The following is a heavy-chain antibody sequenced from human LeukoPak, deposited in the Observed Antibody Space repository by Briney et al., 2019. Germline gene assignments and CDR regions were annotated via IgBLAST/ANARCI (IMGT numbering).Heavy chain of an antibody. J-gene: IGHJ3*02. Sequence: SETLSLTCTVSGGSISSGDYYWSWIRQPPGKGLEWIGYIYYSGSTYYNPSLKSRVTISVDTSKNQFSLKLSFVTAADTAVYYCARDKGYYDSSGYPLPHAFDIWGQGTMVTVSS. CDR3: ARDKGYYDSSGYPLPHAFDI. D-gene: IGHD3-22*01. CDR2: IYYSGST. CDR1: GGSISSGDYY. V-gene: IGHV4-30-4*01.